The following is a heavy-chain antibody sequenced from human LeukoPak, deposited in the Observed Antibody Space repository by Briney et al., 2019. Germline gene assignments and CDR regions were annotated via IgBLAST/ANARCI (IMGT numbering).Heavy chain of an antibody. J-gene: IGHJ4*02. D-gene: IGHD6-19*01. Sequence: ASVKVSCKASGGTFSSYAISWVRQAPGQGLEWMGGIIPKIGTANYAEKFQGRVTITTDESTSAVYMELSSLRSEDTAVYYCARGYSSGWWGTWGQGTLVTVSS. V-gene: IGHV1-69*05. CDR1: GGTFSSYA. CDR3: ARGYSSGWWGT. CDR2: IIPKIGTA.